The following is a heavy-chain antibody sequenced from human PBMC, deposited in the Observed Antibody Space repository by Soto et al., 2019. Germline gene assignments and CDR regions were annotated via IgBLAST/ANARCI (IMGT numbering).Heavy chain of an antibody. CDR3: ARGREDSSGYWPQEYFQH. V-gene: IGHV4-31*03. Sequence: TFTVSGGSISSGGYYWSWIRQHPFKCLEWIGYIYYSGSTYYNPSLKSRVTISVDTSKNQFSLKLSSVTAADTAVYYCARGREDSSGYWPQEYFQHWGQGTLVTVSS. CDR1: GGSISSGGYY. D-gene: IGHD3-22*01. J-gene: IGHJ1*01. CDR2: IYYSGST.